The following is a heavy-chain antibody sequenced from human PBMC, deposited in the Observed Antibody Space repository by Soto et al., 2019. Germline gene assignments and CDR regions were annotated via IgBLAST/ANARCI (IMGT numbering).Heavy chain of an antibody. CDR3: ARAGRATGLWFDP. V-gene: IGHV1-2*04. Sequence: ASVKVSCKASGYTFTGYYMHWVRQAPGQGLEWMGWINPSSGGTNCAQKFQGWVTMTRDTSISTAYMELSRLRSDDTAVYYCARAGRATGLWFDPWGQGTLVTVPS. CDR2: INPSSGGT. D-gene: IGHD5-12*01. J-gene: IGHJ5*02. CDR1: GYTFTGYY.